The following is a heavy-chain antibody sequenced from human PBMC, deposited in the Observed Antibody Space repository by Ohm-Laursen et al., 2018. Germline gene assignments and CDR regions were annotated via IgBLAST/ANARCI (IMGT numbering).Heavy chain of an antibody. D-gene: IGHD6-13*01. V-gene: IGHV3-30*18. CDR2: ISYDGSNK. CDR3: AKSPIAAAVY. CDR1: GFTFSSYG. J-gene: IGHJ4*02. Sequence: SLRLSCTASGFTFSSYGMHWVRQAPGKGLEWVAVISYDGSNKYYADSVKGRFTISRDNSKNTLYLQMNSLRAEDTAVYYCAKSPIAAAVYWGQGTLATVSS.